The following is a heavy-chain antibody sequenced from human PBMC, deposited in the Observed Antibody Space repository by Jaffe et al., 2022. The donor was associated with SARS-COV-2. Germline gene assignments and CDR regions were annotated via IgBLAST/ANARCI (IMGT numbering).Heavy chain of an antibody. CDR2: IYHSGSA. V-gene: IGHV4-61*01. Sequence: QVQLQESGPGLVKPSETLSLTCSVSGGSVISGSYHWSWIRQPPGEGLEWIGYIYHSGSANYNPSLKSRVSISVDTSKNQFSLKLRSVTAADTAVYYCARTYFYFHYMDVWGKGTTVTVSS. J-gene: IGHJ6*03. CDR3: ARTYFYFHYMDV. CDR1: GGSVISGSYH.